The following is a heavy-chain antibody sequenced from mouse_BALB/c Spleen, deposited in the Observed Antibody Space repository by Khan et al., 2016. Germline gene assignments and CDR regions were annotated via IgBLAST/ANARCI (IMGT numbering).Heavy chain of an antibody. CDR1: GYTFTIYG. V-gene: IGHV9-3*02. J-gene: IGHJ3*01. D-gene: IGHD1-1*01. CDR3: AEDYYGSNWFAY. Sequence: QIQLVQSGPELKKPGETVKISCKASGYTFTIYGMNWVKQAPGKGLKWMGWINTNTGEPTYAEEFKGRFAFSLETSASTAYLQINNLKNEDTATYFCAEDYYGSNWFAYWGQGTLVTVSA. CDR2: INTNTGEP.